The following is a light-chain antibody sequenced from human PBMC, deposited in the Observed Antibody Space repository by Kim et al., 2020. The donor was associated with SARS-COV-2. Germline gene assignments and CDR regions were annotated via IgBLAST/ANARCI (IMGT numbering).Light chain of an antibody. V-gene: IGLV3-21*04. CDR3: QVWDSSSDHRV. Sequence: SYELTQPPSVSVAPGKTARITCGGNNIGSKSVHWYQQKPGQAPVLVFHYDRDRRSGIPERFSGSNSGNTATLTISRVEAGDEADYYCQVWDSSSDHRVFGGGTKLTVL. CDR2: YDR. CDR1: NIGSKS. J-gene: IGLJ3*02.